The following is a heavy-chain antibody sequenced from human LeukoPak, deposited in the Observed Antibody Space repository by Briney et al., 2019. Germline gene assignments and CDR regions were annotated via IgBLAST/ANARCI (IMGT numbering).Heavy chain of an antibody. CDR2: IYYSGST. Sequence: PSEALSLTCSVSGGSISSSSYYWGWIRQPPGQGLEWIGSIYYSGSTYYNPSLKSRVTISVDTSKNQFSLKLSSVTAADTAVYYCATLARNPIVVVTAILGGDDAFDIWGQGTMVTVSS. V-gene: IGHV4-39*07. CDR1: GGSISSSSYY. CDR3: ATLARNPIVVVTAILGGDDAFDI. D-gene: IGHD2-21*02. J-gene: IGHJ3*02.